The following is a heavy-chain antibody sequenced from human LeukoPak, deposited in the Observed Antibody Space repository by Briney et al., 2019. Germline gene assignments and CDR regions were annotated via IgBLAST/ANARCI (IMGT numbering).Heavy chain of an antibody. CDR1: GYTFTGYY. J-gene: IGHJ4*02. V-gene: IGHV1-2*02. CDR2: INPNSGGT. CDR3: ARVLVWVYNFDY. D-gene: IGHD6-13*01. Sequence: ASVKVSCKASGYTFTGYYMHWVRQAPGQGLEGMGWINPNSGGTNYAQKFQGRVTMTRDTSISTAYMELSRLRSDDTAVYYCARVLVWVYNFDYWGQGTLVTVSS.